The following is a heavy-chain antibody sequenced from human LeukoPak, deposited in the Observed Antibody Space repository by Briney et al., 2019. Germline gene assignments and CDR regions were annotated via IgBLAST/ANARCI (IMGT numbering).Heavy chain of an antibody. CDR1: GGSISSGDYY. D-gene: IGHD3-3*01. V-gene: IGHV4-30-4*08. CDR2: IYYSGST. J-gene: IGHJ3*02. Sequence: SETLSLTCTVSGGSISSGDYYWSWIRQPPGKGLEWIGYIYYSGSTYYNPSLKSRGTISVDTSKNQFSLKLSSVTAAGTAVYYCARSYYDFWSGRGAFDIWGQGTMVTVSS. CDR3: ARSYYDFWSGRGAFDI.